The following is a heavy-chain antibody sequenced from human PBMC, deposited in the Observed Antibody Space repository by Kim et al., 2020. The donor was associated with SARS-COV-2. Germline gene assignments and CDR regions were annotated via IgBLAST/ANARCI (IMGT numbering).Heavy chain of an antibody. CDR1: GFSFTNYG. J-gene: IGHJ5*02. CDR3: ARWDTTKLTLLDP. D-gene: IGHD5-18*01. Sequence: ASVKVSCKASGFSFTNYGISWVRLAAGQGLEWLGWTSPSSGNTKYAQKVRDRVTLTTDTSTKTVYLDLRGLTSDDTGVYFCARWDTTKLTLLDPWGQGT. CDR2: TSPSSGNT. V-gene: IGHV1-18*01.